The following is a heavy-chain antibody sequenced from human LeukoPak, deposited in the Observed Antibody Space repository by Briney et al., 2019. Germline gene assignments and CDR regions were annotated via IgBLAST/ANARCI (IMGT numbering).Heavy chain of an antibody. CDR1: GASVSSSH. J-gene: IGHJ4*02. CDR3: SEGYFVPFDD. CDR2: LSYTGKT. Sequence: SETLSLTCVVSGASVSSSHWNWIRQLPGKGLEWIGCLSYTGKTDYNPSLTSRVTISLDSSKTQVSLKLRSVTAADTAVYYCSEGYFVPFDDWGEGAPVTVSS. D-gene: IGHD2/OR15-2a*01. V-gene: IGHV4-59*02.